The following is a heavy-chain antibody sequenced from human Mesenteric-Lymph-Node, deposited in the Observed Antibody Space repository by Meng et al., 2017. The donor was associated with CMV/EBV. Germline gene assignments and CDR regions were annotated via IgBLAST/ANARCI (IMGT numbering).Heavy chain of an antibody. J-gene: IGHJ1*01. D-gene: IGHD6-13*01. Sequence: GESLKISCAASGFTVSSNYMSWVRQAPGKGLEWVSAISGSGGSTYYADSVKGRFTISRDNAKNSLYLQMNSLRAEDTAVYYCANLGVSEYFQHWGQGTLVTVSS. V-gene: IGHV3-23*01. CDR1: GFTVSSNY. CDR3: ANLGVSEYFQH. CDR2: ISGSGGST.